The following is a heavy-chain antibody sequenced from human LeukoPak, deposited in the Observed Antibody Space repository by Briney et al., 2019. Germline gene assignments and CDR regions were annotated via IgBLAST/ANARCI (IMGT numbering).Heavy chain of an antibody. D-gene: IGHD6-25*01. CDR3: ARYTAAAALDY. J-gene: IGHJ4*02. V-gene: IGHV3-23*01. CDR1: GFTFSSYT. Sequence: GGSLRLSCAASGFTFSSYTMSWVRQAPAKGLEWVSAISASGGNTYYADSVKGRFTISRDNSKNTLYLQMNSLRVEDTAVYYCARYTAAAALDYWGQGTRVTVSS. CDR2: ISASGGNT.